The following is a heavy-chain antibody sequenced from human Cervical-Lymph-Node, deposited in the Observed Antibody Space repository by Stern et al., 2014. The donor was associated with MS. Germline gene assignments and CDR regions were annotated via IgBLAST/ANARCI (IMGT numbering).Heavy chain of an antibody. CDR1: GFTFSNYA. CDR2: ISGSGGNT. CDR3: TKGFAVTGTGYGVDV. Sequence: EVQLVESGGGLVQPGGSLRLSCAPSGFTFSNYAMSWIRQAPGKGLEWISSISGSGGNTIYADSVKGRFTIFRDNSKNTLEMQMNSLRAEYSALYYCTKGFAVTGTGYGVDVWGQGTTVTVSS. J-gene: IGHJ6*02. V-gene: IGHV3-23*04. D-gene: IGHD6-19*01.